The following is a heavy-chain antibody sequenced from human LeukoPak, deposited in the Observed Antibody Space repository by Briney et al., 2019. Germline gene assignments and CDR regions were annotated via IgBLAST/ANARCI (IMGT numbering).Heavy chain of an antibody. D-gene: IGHD3-10*01. CDR3: AKDGKKHHGTGDYDK. CDR1: GFTFSTYA. J-gene: IGHJ4*02. CDR2: ISGSGGST. Sequence: GGSLRLSCAASGFTFSTYAMSWARQAPGKGLEWVSDISGSGGSTSYADSVKGRFTISRDNSKNTLYMQMNSLRAEDTAVYYCAKDGKKHHGTGDYDKWGQGTLVTVPS. V-gene: IGHV3-23*01.